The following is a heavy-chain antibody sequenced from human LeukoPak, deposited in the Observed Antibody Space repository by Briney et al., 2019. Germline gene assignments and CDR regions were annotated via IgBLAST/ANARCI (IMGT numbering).Heavy chain of an antibody. Sequence: PSETLSLTCTVSGGSISSYYWSWIRQPPGKGLEWIGYIYYSGSTNYNPSLKSRVTISVDTSKNQFSLKLSSVTAADTAVYYCAKSYYYGSGTDYWGQGTLVTVSS. D-gene: IGHD3-10*01. CDR2: IYYSGST. CDR1: GGSISSYY. V-gene: IGHV4-59*01. CDR3: AKSYYYGSGTDY. J-gene: IGHJ4*02.